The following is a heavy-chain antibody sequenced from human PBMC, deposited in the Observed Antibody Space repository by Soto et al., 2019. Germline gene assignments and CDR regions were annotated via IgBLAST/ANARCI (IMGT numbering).Heavy chain of an antibody. CDR3: AKDIGSMTTVTIPLFYYYGMDV. D-gene: IGHD4-17*01. CDR2: ISWNSGSI. Sequence: EVQLVESGGGLVQPGRSLRLSCAASGFTFDDYAMHWVRQAPGKGLEWVSGISWNSGSIGYADSVKGRFTISRDNAKNSLYLQMNSLRAEDTALYYCAKDIGSMTTVTIPLFYYYGMDVWGQGTTVTVSS. V-gene: IGHV3-9*01. J-gene: IGHJ6*02. CDR1: GFTFDDYA.